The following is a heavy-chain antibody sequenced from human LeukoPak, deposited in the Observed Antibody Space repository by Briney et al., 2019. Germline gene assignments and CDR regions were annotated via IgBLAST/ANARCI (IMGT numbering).Heavy chain of an antibody. CDR3: ARDGPVSGHFVH. D-gene: IGHD2-21*02. J-gene: IGHJ4*02. CDR1: GFTVSNNY. CDR2: IYSGGST. V-gene: IGHV3-53*01. Sequence: GGSLRLSCAASGFTVSNNYMSWVRQAPGKGLEWVSVIYSGGSTYYADSVKGRFTISRDSSKNTLYLQMNSLRAEDTAVYYCARDGPVSGHFVHWGQGTLVTVSS.